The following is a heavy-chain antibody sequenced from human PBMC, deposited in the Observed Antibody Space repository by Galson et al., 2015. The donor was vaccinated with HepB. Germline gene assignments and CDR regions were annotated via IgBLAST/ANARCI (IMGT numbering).Heavy chain of an antibody. CDR3: ARDLVGYHYGMDV. V-gene: IGHV3-7*03. D-gene: IGHD2-8*02. Sequence: SLRLSCAASGFTFSSYWMTWVRQAPGKGLEWVANIKQDGHGKYHVDSVKGRFTISRDNAKNSLYLPMDSLRAEDTAVYYCARDLVGYHYGMDVWGQGTTVTVSS. CDR1: GFTFSSYW. J-gene: IGHJ6*02. CDR2: IKQDGHGK.